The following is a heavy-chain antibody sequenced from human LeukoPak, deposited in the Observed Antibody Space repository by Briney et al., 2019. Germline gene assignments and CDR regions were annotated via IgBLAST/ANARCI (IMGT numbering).Heavy chain of an antibody. Sequence: GGSLRLSCAASGFTFSSSAMSWVRQAPGKGLEWVSAISGSGGSTYYADSVKGRFTISRDNAKNSLYLQMNSLRAEDTAVYYCARDSEPLFGYSSSPHFDYWGQGTLVTVSS. D-gene: IGHD6-6*01. CDR2: ISGSGGST. J-gene: IGHJ4*02. CDR3: ARDSEPLFGYSSSPHFDY. V-gene: IGHV3-23*01. CDR1: GFTFSSSA.